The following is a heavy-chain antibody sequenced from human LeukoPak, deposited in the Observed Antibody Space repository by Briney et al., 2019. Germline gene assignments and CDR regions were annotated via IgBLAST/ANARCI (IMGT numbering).Heavy chain of an antibody. V-gene: IGHV3-30*01. Sequence: GGSLRFSCAASGFTFSSYAMHWVRQAPGKGLEWVAVISYDGSNKYYADSVKGRFTISRDNSKNTLYLQMNSLRAEDTAVYYCAREEGDGYFDYWGQGTLVTVSS. CDR2: ISYDGSNK. D-gene: IGHD5-24*01. CDR3: AREEGDGYFDY. J-gene: IGHJ4*02. CDR1: GFTFSSYA.